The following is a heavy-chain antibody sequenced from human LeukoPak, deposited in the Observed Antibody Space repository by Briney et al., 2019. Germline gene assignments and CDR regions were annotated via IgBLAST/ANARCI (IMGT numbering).Heavy chain of an antibody. CDR2: TFPADSNT. D-gene: IGHD1-7*01. V-gene: IGHV5-51*01. Sequence: GESLKISCRTSGSTFSTHWIGWVRQMPGKGLDWMGITFPADSNTKYSPSFEGQVTISADRSTRTAYLQWSSLKASDTAIYYCVRRLTGNYDSDAFDIWGLGTMVTVCS. CDR1: GSTFSTHW. CDR3: VRRLTGNYDSDAFDI. J-gene: IGHJ3*02.